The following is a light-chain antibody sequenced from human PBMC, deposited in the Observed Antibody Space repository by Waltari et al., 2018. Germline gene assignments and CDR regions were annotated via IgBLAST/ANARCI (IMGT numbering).Light chain of an antibody. CDR2: EDK. J-gene: IGLJ2*01. CDR3: YSTDNNGRGV. CDR1: ALPKQY. V-gene: IGLV3-10*01. Sequence: SYELTQPPSVSVSPGHTARITCSVDALPKQYAYWYQQKSGQTPVLVIYEDKKRPSGIPERVSGSSSGTVATLTISGAQVEDEADYFCYSTDNNGRGVFGGGTKLTVL.